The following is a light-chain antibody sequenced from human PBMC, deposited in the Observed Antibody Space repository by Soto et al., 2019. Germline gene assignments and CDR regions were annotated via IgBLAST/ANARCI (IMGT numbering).Light chain of an antibody. Sequence: DIQMTQSPSSLSAPVGDRVTITCRASQTIRRYLNWYQQKPGKAPKLLIFAASSLQSGAPSRFSGSGSGTDFTLTISSLQPEDVATYYCQQSYSAPPYTFGQGTKLEI. CDR1: QTIRRY. J-gene: IGKJ2*01. CDR2: AAS. CDR3: QQSYSAPPYT. V-gene: IGKV1-39*01.